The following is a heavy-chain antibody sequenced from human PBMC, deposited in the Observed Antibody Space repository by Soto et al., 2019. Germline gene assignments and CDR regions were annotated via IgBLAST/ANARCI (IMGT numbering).Heavy chain of an antibody. CDR2: IIPIFGTA. CDR1: GGTFSSYA. J-gene: IGHJ6*02. Sequence: QVQLVQSGAEVKKPGSSVKVSCKASGGTFSSYAISWVRQAPGQGLEWMGGIIPIFGTANYAQKFQGRVTITADESTSTAYMELSSLRSEDSAVYYCAITRFGLVASYYYYGMDVWGQGTTVTVSS. CDR3: AITRFGLVASYYYYGMDV. D-gene: IGHD3-10*01. V-gene: IGHV1-69*01.